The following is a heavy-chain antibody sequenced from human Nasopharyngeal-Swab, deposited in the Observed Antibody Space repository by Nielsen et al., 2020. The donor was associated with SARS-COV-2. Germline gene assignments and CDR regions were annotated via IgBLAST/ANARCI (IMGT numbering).Heavy chain of an antibody. J-gene: IGHJ4*02. CDR2: ISYDGSNK. Sequence: GGSLRLSCAASGLTFSSYAMHWVRQAPGKGLEWVAVISYDGSNKYYADSVKGRFTISRDNSKNTLYLQMNSLRAEDTAVYYCARDWARSGSYSTHFDYWGQGTLVTVSS. CDR3: ARDWARSGSYSTHFDY. D-gene: IGHD1-26*01. V-gene: IGHV3-30*04. CDR1: GLTFSSYA.